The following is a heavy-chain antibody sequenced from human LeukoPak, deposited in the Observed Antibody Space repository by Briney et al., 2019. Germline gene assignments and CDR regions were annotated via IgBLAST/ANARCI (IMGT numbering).Heavy chain of an antibody. V-gene: IGHV4-59*01. CDR1: GGSISSYY. CDR3: ASGDGSGHSYYGMDV. D-gene: IGHD3-10*01. CDR2: ISYSGGT. Sequence: SETLSLTCTVSGGSISSYYWSWIRQPPGKGLEWIGYISYSGGTNYNPSLKSRVTISLDTSKNQFSLKLRSVTAADTAIYYCASGDGSGHSYYGMDVWGQGTTVTVSS. J-gene: IGHJ6*02.